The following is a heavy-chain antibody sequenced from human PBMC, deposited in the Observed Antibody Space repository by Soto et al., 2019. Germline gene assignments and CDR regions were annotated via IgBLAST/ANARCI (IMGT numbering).Heavy chain of an antibody. D-gene: IGHD3-10*01. Sequence: SVKVSCKASGGTFSSYAISWVRQAPGQGLEWMGGIIPIFGTANYAQKFQGRVTITADESTSTAYMELSSLRSEDTAVYYCARDTNSALEKSGAFDIWGQGTMVTV. CDR2: IIPIFGTA. J-gene: IGHJ3*02. CDR1: GGTFSSYA. CDR3: ARDTNSALEKSGAFDI. V-gene: IGHV1-69*13.